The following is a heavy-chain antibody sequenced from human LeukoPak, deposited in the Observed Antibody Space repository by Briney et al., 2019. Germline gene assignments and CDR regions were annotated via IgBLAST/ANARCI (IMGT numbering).Heavy chain of an antibody. CDR3: ARVMSEGGFGNRLYYFDY. CDR2: IIPILGIA. V-gene: IGHV1-69*04. D-gene: IGHD3-10*01. Sequence: SVKVSCKASGGTFSSYAISWVRQAPGQGLEWMGRIIPILGIANYAQKFQGRVTITAGKSTSTAYMELSSLRSEDTAVYYCARVMSEGGFGNRLYYFDYWGQGTLVTVSS. CDR1: GGTFSSYA. J-gene: IGHJ4*02.